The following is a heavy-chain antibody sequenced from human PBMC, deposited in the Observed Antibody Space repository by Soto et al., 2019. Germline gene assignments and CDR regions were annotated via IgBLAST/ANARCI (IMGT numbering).Heavy chain of an antibody. J-gene: IGHJ4*02. V-gene: IGHV3-23*01. CDR2: ISGSGGST. D-gene: IGHD2-2*01. CDR3: AKLVLFIRTRCSPAGFDY. CDR1: GFTFSSYA. Sequence: PGGSLRLSCAASGFTFSSYAMSWVRQAPGKGLEWVSAISGSGGSTYYADSVKGRFTISRDNSKNTLYLQMNSLRAEDTAVYYCAKLVLFIRTRCSPAGFDYWGQGTLVTVSS.